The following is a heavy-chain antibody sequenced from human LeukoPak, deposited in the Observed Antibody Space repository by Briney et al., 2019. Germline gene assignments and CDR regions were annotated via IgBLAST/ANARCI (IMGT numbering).Heavy chain of an antibody. J-gene: IGHJ6*02. Sequence: PGGSLRLSCAASGFTFSDYYMSWIRQAPGKGLEWVSYISSSGSTIYYADSVKGRFTISRDNAKNSLYLQMNSLRAEDTAVYYCARGEMATIGSYYYYGMDVWGQGTTVTVSS. CDR1: GFTFSDYY. CDR3: ARGEMATIGSYYYYGMDV. V-gene: IGHV3-11*01. D-gene: IGHD5-12*01. CDR2: ISSSGSTI.